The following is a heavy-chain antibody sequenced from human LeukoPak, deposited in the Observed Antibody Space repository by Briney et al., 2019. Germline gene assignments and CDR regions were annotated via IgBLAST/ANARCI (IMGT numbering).Heavy chain of an antibody. CDR3: ARVVGFYDSSAFDL. V-gene: IGHV4-59*01. J-gene: IGHJ5*02. Sequence: PSETLSLTCTVSGGSISSYYWSWIRQPPGKGLEWIGYIYYTGSTNYNPSLNSRVTMSIDTSKNQFSLRLSSVTAAGTAVYYCARVVGFYDSSAFDLWGQGTLVTVSS. CDR2: IYYTGST. CDR1: GGSISSYY. D-gene: IGHD3-22*01.